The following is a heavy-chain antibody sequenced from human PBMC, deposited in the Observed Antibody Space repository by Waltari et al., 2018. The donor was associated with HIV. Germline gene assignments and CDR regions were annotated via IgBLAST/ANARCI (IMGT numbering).Heavy chain of an antibody. CDR3: ARDSAMRRGVILTPRY. CDR2: MNGDRGDI. J-gene: IGHJ4*02. V-gene: IGHV1-2*06. Sequence: QVQLVQSGAEVRKPGASVKVSCKASGYTFTDYYIHWVRQAPGQGLECMGRMNGDRGDIDKTRRFQGRVTMAGGTSISTAYMELRRLRTDDTAVYYWARDSAMRRGVILTPRYWGQGSLVTVSS. D-gene: IGHD3-10*01. CDR1: GYTFTDYY.